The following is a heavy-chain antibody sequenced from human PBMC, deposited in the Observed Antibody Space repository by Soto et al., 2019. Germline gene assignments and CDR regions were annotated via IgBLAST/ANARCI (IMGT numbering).Heavy chain of an antibody. J-gene: IGHJ3*02. Sequence: ASVKVSCKASGYTFTSSDINWVRQATGQGLEWMGWINPNSGGTNYAQKFQGWVTMTRDTSISTAYMELSRLRSDDTAVYYCARDSHDYYGSGGDAFDIWGQGTMVTVSS. CDR1: GYTFTSSD. CDR2: INPNSGGT. CDR3: ARDSHDYYGSGGDAFDI. V-gene: IGHV1-2*04. D-gene: IGHD3-10*01.